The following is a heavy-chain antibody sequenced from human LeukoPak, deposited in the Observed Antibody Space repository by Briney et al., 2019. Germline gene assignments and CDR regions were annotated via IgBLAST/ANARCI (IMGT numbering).Heavy chain of an antibody. Sequence: GGSLRLSCAASGFTFSSYSMNWVRQAPGKGLEWVSYISSSSSTIYYADSVKGRFTISRDNAKNSLYLQMNSLRAEDTAVYYCAREEAIQLPSYWGQGTLVTVSS. CDR1: GFTFSSYS. J-gene: IGHJ4*02. CDR2: ISSSSSTI. V-gene: IGHV3-48*04. CDR3: AREEAIQLPSY. D-gene: IGHD5-18*01.